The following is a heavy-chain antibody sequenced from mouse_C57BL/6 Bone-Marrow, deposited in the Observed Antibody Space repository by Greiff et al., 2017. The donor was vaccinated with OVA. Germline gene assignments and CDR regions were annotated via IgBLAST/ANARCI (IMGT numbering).Heavy chain of an antibody. D-gene: IGHD2-4*01. CDR1: GYTFTSSW. CDR3: AGTPPVMTTVEPPYWYFDV. J-gene: IGHJ1*03. V-gene: IGHV1-50*01. Sequence: VQLQQPGAELVKPGASVKLSCKASGYTFTSSWMPWVKQRPGQGLEWIGEIDPSDSYTNYNQKFKGKATLTVDTSSSTAYMQLSSLTSEESAVYYVAGTPPVMTTVEPPYWYFDVWGTGTTVTVAS. CDR2: IDPSDSYT.